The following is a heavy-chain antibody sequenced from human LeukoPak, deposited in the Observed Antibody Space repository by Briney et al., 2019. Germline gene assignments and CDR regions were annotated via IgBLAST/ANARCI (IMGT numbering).Heavy chain of an antibody. D-gene: IGHD3-10*01. J-gene: IGHJ4*02. CDR2: IYTSGST. CDR1: GGSISSSSYY. V-gene: IGHV4-61*02. Sequence: PSETLSLTCTVSGGSISSSSYYWSWIRQPAGKGLEWIGRIYTSGSTNYNPSLKSRVTMSVDTSKNQFSLKLSSVTAADTAVYYCARESYYGGSGPFDYWGQGTLVTVSS. CDR3: ARESYYGGSGPFDY.